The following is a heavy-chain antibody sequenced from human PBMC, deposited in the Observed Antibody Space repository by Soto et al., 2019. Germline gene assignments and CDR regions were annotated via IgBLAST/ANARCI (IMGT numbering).Heavy chain of an antibody. J-gene: IGHJ4*02. V-gene: IGHV1-2*02. CDR1: GYTFTGYY. CDR2: INPNSGGT. D-gene: IGHD3-22*01. CDR3: ASERYQLRFLAWLPPHPYYYDSSGYMLGY. Sequence: ASVKVSCKASGYTFTGYYMHWVRQAPGQGLEWMGWINPNSGGTNYAQKFQGRVTMTRDTSISTAYMELSRLRSDDTAVYYCASERYQLRFLAWLPPHPYYYDSSGYMLGYWGQGTLVTVYS.